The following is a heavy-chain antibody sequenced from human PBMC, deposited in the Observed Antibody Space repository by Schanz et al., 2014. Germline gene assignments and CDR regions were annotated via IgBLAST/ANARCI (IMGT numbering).Heavy chain of an antibody. CDR3: AKAGSGWSTGGYYY. Sequence: EVQLLESGGGLVQPGGSLRLSCAGSGFTFSSYAMSWVRQTPGKGLEWVSVISGSGVTIYYADSVKGRFTISRDNSKNTLYLQMNSLRAEDTAVYYCAKAGSGWSTGGYYYWGQGTLVAVSS. CDR2: ISGSGVTI. J-gene: IGHJ4*02. V-gene: IGHV3-23*01. D-gene: IGHD6-19*01. CDR1: GFTFSSYA.